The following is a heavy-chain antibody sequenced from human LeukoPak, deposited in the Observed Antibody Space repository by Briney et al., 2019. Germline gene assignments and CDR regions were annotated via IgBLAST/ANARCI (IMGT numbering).Heavy chain of an antibody. D-gene: IGHD3-10*01. CDR1: TGSVNSGTYY. CDR2: FYYSEST. CDR3: ARDRRPSYYGTGSRYYGMDV. Sequence: SENLSLTCTVSTGSVNSGTYYWRWIRQPPGKGLEWIGYFYYSESTNYNPSLKSRLTITVDTSKNQFSLQLSSVTAADTDVYYCARDRRPSYYGTGSRYYGMDVWGKGTTVTVSS. V-gene: IGHV4-61*01. J-gene: IGHJ6*04.